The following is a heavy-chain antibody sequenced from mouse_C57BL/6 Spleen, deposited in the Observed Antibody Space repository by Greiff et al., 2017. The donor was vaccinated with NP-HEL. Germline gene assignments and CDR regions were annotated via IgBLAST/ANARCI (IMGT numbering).Heavy chain of an antibody. CDR1: GFTFSDYG. J-gene: IGHJ3*01. V-gene: IGHV5-17*01. CDR2: ISSGSSTS. D-gene: IGHD4-1*01. CDR3: ARAGTAWFAY. Sequence: EVKLVESGGGLVKPGGSLKLSCAASGFTFSDYGMHWVRQAPEKGLEWVAYISSGSSTSYYADTVKGRFTISRDNAKNTLFLQMTSLRAEDTAMYYCARAGTAWFAYWGQGTLVTVSA.